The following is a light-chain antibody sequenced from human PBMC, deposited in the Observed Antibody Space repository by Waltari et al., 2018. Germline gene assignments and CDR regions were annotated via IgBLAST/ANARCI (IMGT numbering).Light chain of an antibody. J-gene: IGKJ1*01. Sequence: EIVLTQSPGTLSLSPGERATLSCRASQSFSSGYIAWYQQKPGQAPRLLSYGASSRATGIPDRFSGSGSGTDFTLTISRLEPEDFAVYYCQQYDNSPPWTFGQGTKVEIK. CDR2: GAS. V-gene: IGKV3-20*01. CDR1: QSFSSGY. CDR3: QQYDNSPPWT.